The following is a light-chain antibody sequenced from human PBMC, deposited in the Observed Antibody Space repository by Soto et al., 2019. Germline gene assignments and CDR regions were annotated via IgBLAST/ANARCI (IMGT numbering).Light chain of an antibody. Sequence: EIVLTQSPGTLSLSPGERATLSCRASQSVSSSYLAWYQQKPGQAPRLLIYGASSRATGIPDRLSGSGPGTDLTLTISTLEPEYFALYHCQQYHRSLSFTFGPGTTVALK. CDR1: QSVSSSY. J-gene: IGKJ3*01. V-gene: IGKV3-20*01. CDR3: QQYHRSLSFT. CDR2: GAS.